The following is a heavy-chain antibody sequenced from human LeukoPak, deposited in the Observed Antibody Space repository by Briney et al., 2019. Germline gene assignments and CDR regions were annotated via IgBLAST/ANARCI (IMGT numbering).Heavy chain of an antibody. V-gene: IGHV1-2*02. CDR2: INPNSGGT. CDR1: GYTFTGYY. J-gene: IGHJ5*02. Sequence: ASVKVSCKASGYTFTGYYMHWVRQAPGQGLEWMGWINPNSGGTNYAQKFQGSVTMTRDTSISTAYMELSRLRSDDTAVYYCARDRRYCSSTSCYGWFDPWGQGTLVTVSS. D-gene: IGHD2-2*01. CDR3: ARDRRYCSSTSCYGWFDP.